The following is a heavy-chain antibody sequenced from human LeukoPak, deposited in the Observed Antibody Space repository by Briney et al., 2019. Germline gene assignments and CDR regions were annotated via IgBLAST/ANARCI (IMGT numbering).Heavy chain of an antibody. CDR2: INQDETEK. CDR3: ARNMDV. V-gene: IGHV3-7*01. Sequence: GGSLRLSRAASGFTFSSYWMHWVRQAPGKGLEWVANINQDETEKYYVDSVKGRFTISRDNAENSLYLQMNSLRVEDTAVYYCARNMDVWGQGTTVTVSS. CDR1: GFTFSSYW. J-gene: IGHJ6*02.